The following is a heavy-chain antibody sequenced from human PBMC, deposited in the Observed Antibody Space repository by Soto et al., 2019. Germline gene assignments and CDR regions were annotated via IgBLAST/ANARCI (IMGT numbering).Heavy chain of an antibody. V-gene: IGHV1-3*01. CDR2: INAGNGNT. CDR1: GYTFTIYA. CDR3: ARDELVRYYYYAMDV. Sequence: RASVKVSCKASGYTFTIYAIHWVRQAPGQRLEWMGWINAGNGNTKYSQKLQGRVTITRDTSASTTYMELSSLRSEDTAVYYCARDELVRYYYYAMDVWGQGTTVTVSS. J-gene: IGHJ6*02. D-gene: IGHD6-6*01.